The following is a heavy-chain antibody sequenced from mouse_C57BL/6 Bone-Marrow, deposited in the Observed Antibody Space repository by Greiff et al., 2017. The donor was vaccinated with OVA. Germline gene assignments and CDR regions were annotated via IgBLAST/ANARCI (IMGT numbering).Heavy chain of an antibody. Sequence: QVQLQQPGAELVNPGASVKLSCKASGYTFTSYWMHWVKQRPGQGLEWIGMIHPNSGSTNYNEKFKSKATLTVDKSSSTAYMQLSSLTSEDSAVYYCARSTTVVADYWGQGTTLTVSS. V-gene: IGHV1-64*01. CDR2: IHPNSGST. J-gene: IGHJ2*01. D-gene: IGHD1-1*01. CDR3: ARSTTVVADY. CDR1: GYTFTSYW.